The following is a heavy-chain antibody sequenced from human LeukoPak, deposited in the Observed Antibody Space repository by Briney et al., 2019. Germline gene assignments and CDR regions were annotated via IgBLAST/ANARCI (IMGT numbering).Heavy chain of an antibody. V-gene: IGHV4-34*01. J-gene: IGHJ4*02. Sequence: PSETLSLTCAVYGGSFSGYYWSWIRQPPGKGLERMGEINHSGSTNYNPSLKSRVTISVAASKNQFSLKLSSVTAADTAVYYCARGPEYYFDYWGQGPLVTVSS. CDR2: INHSGST. CDR3: ARGPEYYFDY. CDR1: GGSFSGYY.